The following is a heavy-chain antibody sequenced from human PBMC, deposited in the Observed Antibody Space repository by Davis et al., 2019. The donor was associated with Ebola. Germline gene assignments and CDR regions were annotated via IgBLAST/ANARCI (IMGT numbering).Heavy chain of an antibody. CDR1: GFTFSSYG. Sequence: GGSLRLSCAASGFTFSSYGMHWVRQAPGKGLEWVAVISYDGSNKYYADSVKGRFTISRDNSKNTLYLQMNSLRAEDTAVYYCAKDLKRVRGVITLYYYYYYGMDVWGKGTTVTVSS. J-gene: IGHJ6*04. CDR2: ISYDGSNK. V-gene: IGHV3-30*18. CDR3: AKDLKRVRGVITLYYYYYYGMDV. D-gene: IGHD3-10*01.